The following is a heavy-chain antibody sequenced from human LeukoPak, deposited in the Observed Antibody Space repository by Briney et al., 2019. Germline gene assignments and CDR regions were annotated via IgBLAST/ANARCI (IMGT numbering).Heavy chain of an antibody. Sequence: GASVKVSCKASGYTITSYDINWVRQATGQGLEWMGWMNPNSGNTGYAQKFQGRVTMTRNTSISTAYMELSSLRSEDTAVYYCARVFQDYGDYEVIGYWGQGTLVTVSS. CDR1: GYTITSYD. V-gene: IGHV1-8*01. CDR3: ARVFQDYGDYEVIGY. J-gene: IGHJ4*02. D-gene: IGHD4-17*01. CDR2: MNPNSGNT.